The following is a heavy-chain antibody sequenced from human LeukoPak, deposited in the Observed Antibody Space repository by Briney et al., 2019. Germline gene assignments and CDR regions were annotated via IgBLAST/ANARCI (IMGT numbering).Heavy chain of an antibody. CDR1: GGTFSSYA. D-gene: IGHD2-2*01. V-gene: IGHV1-69*01. CDR2: IIPILGTA. CDR3: ARDLSTTGLVPHYYYYMDV. J-gene: IGHJ6*03. Sequence: SSVKVSCKASGGTFSSYAISWVRQAPGQGLEWMGGIIPILGTANYAQKFQGRVTITADESTSTAYMEQSSLGSEDTAVYYSARDLSTTGLVPHYYYYMDVWGKGTTVTVSS.